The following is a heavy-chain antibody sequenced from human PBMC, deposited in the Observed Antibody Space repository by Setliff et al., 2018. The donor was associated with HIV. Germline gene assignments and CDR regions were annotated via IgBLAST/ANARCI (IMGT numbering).Heavy chain of an antibody. CDR2: INPKSGAT. CDR3: ARQDHSSVNSGSLYAFDV. CDR1: NYTLINYG. D-gene: IGHD3-22*01. Sequence: ASVKVSCKASNYTLINYGVSWVRQAPGQGLEWMGWINPKSGATNYIQKFQGRVTITRDTSIYTVYMELTGLTSDDTAVYYCARQDHSSVNSGSLYAFDVWGQGTMVTVSS. J-gene: IGHJ3*01. V-gene: IGHV1-2*02.